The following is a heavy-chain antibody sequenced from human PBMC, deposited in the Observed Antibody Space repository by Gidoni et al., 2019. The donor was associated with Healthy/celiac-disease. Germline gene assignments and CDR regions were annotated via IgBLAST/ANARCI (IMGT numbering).Heavy chain of an antibody. V-gene: IGHV1-69*09. Sequence: QVLLVQSGAGVQKPGSSVKVSCEASGGTRGSYAMSWVRQAPGQGLEWMGRIIPILGIANYAQKFQGRVTITADKSTSTAYMELSSLRSEDTAVYYCARGRESGVVPAAIPNDPFDYWGQGTLVTVSS. CDR1: GGTRGSYA. J-gene: IGHJ4*02. CDR2: IIPILGIA. CDR3: ARGRESGVVPAAIPNDPFDY. D-gene: IGHD2-2*01.